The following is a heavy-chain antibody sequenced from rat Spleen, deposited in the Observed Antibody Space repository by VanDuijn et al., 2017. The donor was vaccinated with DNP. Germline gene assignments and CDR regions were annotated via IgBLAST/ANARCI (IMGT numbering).Heavy chain of an antibody. Sequence: EVQLQESGPGLVKTSQSLSLTCSVTGYSITSCCRWTWIRKFPGNKMEWIGHISYSGSTSYHPSLKSRIYITRDTSKNQFFLQLSSVTTEDTATYYCTTDFERGYWGQGVMVTVSS. J-gene: IGHJ2*01. CDR2: ISYSGST. V-gene: IGHV3-1*01. D-gene: IGHD1-11*01. CDR3: TTDFERGY. CDR1: GYSITSCC.